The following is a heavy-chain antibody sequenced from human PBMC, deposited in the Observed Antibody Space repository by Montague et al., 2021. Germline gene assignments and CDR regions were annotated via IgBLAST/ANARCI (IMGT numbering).Heavy chain of an antibody. CDR1: SGSIFHAH. V-gene: IGHV4-59*08. CDR2: MFYGGAI. J-gene: IGHJ5*02. CDR3: AKQDYFVSGTSYKGFDP. D-gene: IGHD3-10*01. Sequence: SETLSLTCTVSSGSIFHAHWSWVRQPPGKGLEWFGSMFYGGAISNNPSLKSRVTMSIDTSTNQFSLKLSFVTAADTAVYYCAKQDYFVSGTSYKGFDPWGQGILVTVSS.